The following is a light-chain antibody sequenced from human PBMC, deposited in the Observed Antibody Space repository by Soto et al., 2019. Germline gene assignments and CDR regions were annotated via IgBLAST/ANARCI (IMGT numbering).Light chain of an antibody. V-gene: IGKV3-11*01. Sequence: EIVLTQSPATLSLSPGERATLSCRASQSVSSYLAWYQQKPGQAPRLLIYDASNRATGIPARFSGSGSGTDLPLTISSLEPEDFAVYYCQQRSNWPWTFGQGTKVEI. CDR1: QSVSSY. CDR3: QQRSNWPWT. CDR2: DAS. J-gene: IGKJ1*01.